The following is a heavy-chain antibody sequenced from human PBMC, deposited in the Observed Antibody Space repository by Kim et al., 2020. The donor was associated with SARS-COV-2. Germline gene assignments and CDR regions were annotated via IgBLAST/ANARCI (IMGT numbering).Heavy chain of an antibody. D-gene: IGHD2-15*01. CDR3: ATAVRGGEVVGALFDY. J-gene: IGHJ4*02. CDR2: INHSGST. Sequence: SETLSLTCAVYGGSFSGYYWSWIRQPPGKGLEWIGEINHSGSTNYNPSLKSRVTISVDTSKNQFSLKLSSVTAADTAVYYCATAVRGGEVVGALFDYWGQGTLVTVSS. CDR1: GGSFSGYY. V-gene: IGHV4-34*01.